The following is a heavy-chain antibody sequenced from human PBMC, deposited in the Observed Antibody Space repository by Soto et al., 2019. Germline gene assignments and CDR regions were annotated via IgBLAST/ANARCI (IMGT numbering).Heavy chain of an antibody. Sequence: ASVKVSCKVSGYTLTELSMHWVRQAPGKGLEWMGGFDPEDGETIYAQKFQGRVTMTEDTSTDTAYMELSSLRSEDTAVYYCATDGPPGIAAAATAGGYWGQGTLVTVSS. D-gene: IGHD6-13*01. V-gene: IGHV1-24*01. J-gene: IGHJ4*02. CDR2: FDPEDGET. CDR1: GYTLTELS. CDR3: ATDGPPGIAAAATAGGY.